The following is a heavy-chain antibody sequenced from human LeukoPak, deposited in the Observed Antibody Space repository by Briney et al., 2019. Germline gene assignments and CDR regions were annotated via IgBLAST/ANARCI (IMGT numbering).Heavy chain of an antibody. J-gene: IGHJ4*02. CDR1: GFTFSSYG. CDR3: AMDGIGDGDY. V-gene: IGHV3-33*01. CDR2: IWHDGSNK. Sequence: PGRSLRLSCAASGFTFSSYGMHWVRQAPGKRLEWVAVIWHDGSNKYYADSVNGRFTISRDNSKNTLYLQMNSLRAEDMAVYYSAMDGIGDGDYWGQGTLVTVSS. D-gene: IGHD1-26*01.